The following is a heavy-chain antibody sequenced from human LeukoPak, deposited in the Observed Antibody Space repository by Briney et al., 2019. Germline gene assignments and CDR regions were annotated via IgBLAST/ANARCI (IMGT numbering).Heavy chain of an antibody. Sequence: KPGGPLRLSCAASGFPFLSAWMSWFGQAPGKGRDGVGRIKSKTDGGTTYYAAPVKGRFNISRDDSKNTLYLQMNSLKTEDTAVYYCTTDDYGDYDYFDYWGQGTLVTVSS. CDR1: GFPFLSAW. D-gene: IGHD4-17*01. CDR2: IKSKTDGGTT. J-gene: IGHJ4*02. V-gene: IGHV3-15*01. CDR3: TTDDYGDYDYFDY.